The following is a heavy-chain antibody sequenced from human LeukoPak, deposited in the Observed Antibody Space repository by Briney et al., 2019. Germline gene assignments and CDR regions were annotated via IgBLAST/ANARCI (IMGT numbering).Heavy chain of an antibody. CDR1: GFTFSDYY. V-gene: IGHV3-11*01. J-gene: IGHJ4*02. Sequence: GGSLRLSCAVSGFTFSDYYMSWISQAPGKGLEWLSYISSSGNTIYYADSVKGRFTISRDNAKNSLYLQMNSLRVEDTAVYYCARDLVQDYYGSGSYDYWGQGTLVTVSS. CDR2: ISSSGNTI. CDR3: ARDLVQDYYGSGSYDY. D-gene: IGHD3-10*01.